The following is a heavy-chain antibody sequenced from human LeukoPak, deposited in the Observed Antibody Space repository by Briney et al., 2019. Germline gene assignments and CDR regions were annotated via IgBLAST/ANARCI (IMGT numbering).Heavy chain of an antibody. J-gene: IGHJ5*02. CDR2: MNPNSGNT. CDR3: ARGITAGYNWFDP. D-gene: IGHD6-13*01. V-gene: IGHV1-8*01. Sequence: ASVKVSCKASGYTFTSYDINWVRQATGQGLEWMGWMNPNSGNTGYAQKFQGRVTITRNNSISTAYMELGSLRSEDTAVYYCARGITAGYNWFDPWGQGTLVTVSS. CDR1: GYTFTSYD.